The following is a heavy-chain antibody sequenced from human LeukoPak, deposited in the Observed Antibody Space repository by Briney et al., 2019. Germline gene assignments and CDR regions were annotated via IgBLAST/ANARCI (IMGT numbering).Heavy chain of an antibody. V-gene: IGHV3-21*01. D-gene: IGHD3-10*01. CDR3: ARGVSFGTGYDY. Sequence: PGGSLRLSCAASGFTLSSYSMNWVRQAPGKGLEWVSSISSSSSYRYYADSVKGRFTISRDNAKNSLYLQMNSLRAEDTAVYYCARGVSFGTGYDYWGQGTLVTVSS. CDR1: GFTLSSYS. J-gene: IGHJ4*02. CDR2: ISSSSSYR.